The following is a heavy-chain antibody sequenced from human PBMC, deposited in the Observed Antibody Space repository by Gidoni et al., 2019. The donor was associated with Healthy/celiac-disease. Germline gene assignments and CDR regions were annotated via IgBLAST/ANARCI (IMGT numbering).Heavy chain of an antibody. J-gene: IGHJ5*02. V-gene: IGHV3-64D*06. D-gene: IGHD3-22*01. CDR2: ISSNGGST. CDR1: GFTFSSYA. Sequence: EVQLVESGGGLVQPGGSLRLSCSASGFTFSSYAMHWVRQAPGKGLEYVSAISSNGGSTYYADSVKGRFTISRDNSKNTLYLQMSSLRAEDTAVYYCVKGDSSGSLPNWFDPWGQGTLVTVSS. CDR3: VKGDSSGSLPNWFDP.